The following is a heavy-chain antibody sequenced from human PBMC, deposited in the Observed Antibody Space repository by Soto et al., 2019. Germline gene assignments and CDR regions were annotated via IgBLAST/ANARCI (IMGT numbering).Heavy chain of an antibody. CDR2: ISSSSSTI. CDR3: ARSRYGSRRCWSEYNWCDP. Sequence: EVQLVESGGGLVQPGGSLRLSCAASGFTFSSYSMNWVRQAPGKGLEWGSYISSSSSTIYSADSVKGRFTISRDNAKNALYLQRSRLREEDMAVYYCARSRYGSRRCWSEYNWCDPSGQGTLVTVSS. J-gene: IGHJ5*02. V-gene: IGHV3-48*02. D-gene: IGHD6-19*01. CDR1: GFTFSSYS.